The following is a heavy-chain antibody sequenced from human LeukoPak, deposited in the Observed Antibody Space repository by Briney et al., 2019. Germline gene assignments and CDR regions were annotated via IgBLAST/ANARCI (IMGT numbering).Heavy chain of an antibody. Sequence: SVKVSCKASGGTFSSYAISWVRQAPGQGLEWMGRIIPILGIANYAQKFQGRVTITADKSTSTAYMELSSLRSEDTAVYYCARTSVAGGRTDYWGQGTLVAVSS. CDR1: GGTFSSYA. V-gene: IGHV1-69*04. J-gene: IGHJ4*02. CDR3: ARTSVAGGRTDY. CDR2: IIPILGIA. D-gene: IGHD6-19*01.